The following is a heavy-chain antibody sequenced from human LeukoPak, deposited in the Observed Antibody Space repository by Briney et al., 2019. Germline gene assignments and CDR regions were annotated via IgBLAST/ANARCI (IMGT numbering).Heavy chain of an antibody. Sequence: GGSLRLSCAASGFTFSSYSMNWVRQAPGKGLEWVSSISSSSNYIYYADSVKGRFTISRDNSKNTLYLQMNSLRAEDTSVYYCATGSASPGTYYYYYHMDVWGQGTTVTVSS. CDR1: GFTFSSYS. J-gene: IGHJ6*02. D-gene: IGHD2-2*01. CDR3: ATGSASPGTYYYYYHMDV. V-gene: IGHV3-21*01. CDR2: ISSSSNYI.